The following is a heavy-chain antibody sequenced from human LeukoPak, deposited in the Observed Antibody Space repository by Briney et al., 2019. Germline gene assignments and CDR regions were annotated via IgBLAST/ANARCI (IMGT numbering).Heavy chain of an antibody. V-gene: IGHV3-21*05. CDR1: GDGFTRHT. Sequence: PGGSLRLSCAGSGDGFTRHTMNWVRRAPGKGLEWISYIWSTGEYIYYADSVKGRFTISRDNAKNSLYLQMNSLRVDDTAVYYCARNGRGVAFYYYYYMDVWGKGTPVTVSS. CDR2: IWSTGEYI. D-gene: IGHD3-10*01. CDR3: ARNGRGVAFYYYYYMDV. J-gene: IGHJ6*03.